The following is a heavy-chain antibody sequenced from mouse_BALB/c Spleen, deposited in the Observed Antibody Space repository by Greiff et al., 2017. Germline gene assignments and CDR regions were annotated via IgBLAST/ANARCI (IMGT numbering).Heavy chain of an antibody. V-gene: IGHV2-9*02. D-gene: IGHD3-2*01. J-gene: IGHJ3*01. CDR2: IWAGGST. CDR3: ARDEGTARATAY. Sequence: VHLVESGPGLVAPSQSLSITCTVSGFSLTSYGVHWVRQPPGKGLEWLGVIWAGGSTNYNSALMSRLSISKDNSKSQVFLKMNSLQTDDTAMYYCARDEGTARATAYWGQGTLVTVSA. CDR1: GFSLTSYG.